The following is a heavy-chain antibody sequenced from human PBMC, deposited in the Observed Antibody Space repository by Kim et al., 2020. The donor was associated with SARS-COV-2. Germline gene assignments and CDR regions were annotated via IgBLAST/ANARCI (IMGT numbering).Heavy chain of an antibody. D-gene: IGHD3-3*01. J-gene: IGHJ4*02. CDR1: GGSISSYY. V-gene: IGHV4-59*01. Sequence: SETLSLTCTVSGGSISSYYWSWIRQPPGKGLEWIGYIYYSGSTNYNPSLKSRVTISVDTSKNQFSLKLSSVTAADTAVYYCARVSRDFWSGYSVFYFDYWGQGTLVTVSS. CDR3: ARVSRDFWSGYSVFYFDY. CDR2: IYYSGST.